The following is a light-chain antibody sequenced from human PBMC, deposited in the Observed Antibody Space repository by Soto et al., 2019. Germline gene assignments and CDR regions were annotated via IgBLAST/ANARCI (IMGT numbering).Light chain of an antibody. CDR3: HQYNHWVTWT. V-gene: IGKV3-15*01. Sequence: EIVMTQSPATLSVSPGQRATLSCRASQSVGSKLAWYQQKPGQAPRLLIYSASTRATGIPARFSGSGSGTEFTLTISSLQSEDFAVYYCHQYNHWVTWTFGQGTKVDI. J-gene: IGKJ1*01. CDR2: SAS. CDR1: QSVGSK.